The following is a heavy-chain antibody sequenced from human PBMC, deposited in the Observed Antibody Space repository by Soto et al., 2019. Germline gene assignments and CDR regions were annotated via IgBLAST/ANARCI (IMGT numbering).Heavy chain of an antibody. CDR3: ARVTGRYYYGMDV. CDR2: INHSGST. Sequence: QVQLQQWGAGLLKPSETLSLTCAVYGGSFSGYYWSWIRQPPGKGLEWIGEINHSGSTNYNPSLRSRVTTSVDTSTNQFSLKLSSVTAADAAVYYCARVTGRYYYGMDVWGRGTTVTVSS. J-gene: IGHJ6*02. V-gene: IGHV4-34*01. CDR1: GGSFSGYY.